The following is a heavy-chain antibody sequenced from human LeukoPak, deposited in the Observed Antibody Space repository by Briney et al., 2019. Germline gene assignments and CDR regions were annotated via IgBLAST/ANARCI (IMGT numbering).Heavy chain of an antibody. D-gene: IGHD3-10*01. Sequence: ASVKVSCKASGYTFTGYYIQWARQAPGQGLEWMGWINPNSGGTYYAQSFQDRVAMTRDTSISTAYMELSRLRSDDTAVYYCARAALGVWFGEPLGGPTEYWGQGTLVTVSS. CDR3: ARAALGVWFGEPLGGPTEY. J-gene: IGHJ4*02. CDR1: GYTFTGYY. CDR2: INPNSGGT. V-gene: IGHV1-2*02.